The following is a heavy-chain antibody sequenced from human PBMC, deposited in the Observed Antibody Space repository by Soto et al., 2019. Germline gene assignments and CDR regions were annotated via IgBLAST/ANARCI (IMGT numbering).Heavy chain of an antibody. CDR3: ARESGDWPLNWFDP. CDR2: ITSDGKSK. CDR1: GFNFSNHW. J-gene: IGHJ5*02. D-gene: IGHD2-21*02. Sequence: GGSLRLSCAASGFNFSNHWMHWVRQRPAEGLVWVSRITSDGKSKAYVESVKGRFAISRDNAKNTLYLQMNGLTAEDTAVYYCARESGDWPLNWFDPWGQGTLVTVSS. V-gene: IGHV3-74*01.